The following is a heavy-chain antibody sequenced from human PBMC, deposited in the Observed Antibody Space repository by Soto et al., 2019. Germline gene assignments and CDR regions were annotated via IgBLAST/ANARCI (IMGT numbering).Heavy chain of an antibody. J-gene: IGHJ4*02. D-gene: IGHD3-10*01. V-gene: IGHV4-59*08. Sequence: QVQLQESGPGLVKPSETLSLTCTVSGGSISSYYWSWIRQPPGKGLEWIGYIYYSGSTNYNPSLKSRVTISVDTSKNQFSLKLSSVTAADTAVYYCARQPGKQWDYWGQGTLVTVSS. CDR3: ARQPGKQWDY. CDR2: IYYSGST. CDR1: GGSISSYY.